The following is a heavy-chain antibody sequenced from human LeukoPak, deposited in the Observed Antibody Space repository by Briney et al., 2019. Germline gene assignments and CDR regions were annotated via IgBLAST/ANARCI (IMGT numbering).Heavy chain of an antibody. CDR3: AKDPHSSSWYYFDS. CDR2: LSVDGSNK. J-gene: IGHJ4*02. Sequence: GGSLRLSCAASGFTFSRHWMSWVRQAPGKGLEWVAVLSVDGSNKFYADSVKGRFTISRDNSKNTLYLQMNSLRAEDTAFYYCAKDPHSSSWYYFDSWGQGTLVTVSS. D-gene: IGHD6-13*01. V-gene: IGHV3-30*18. CDR1: GFTFSRHW.